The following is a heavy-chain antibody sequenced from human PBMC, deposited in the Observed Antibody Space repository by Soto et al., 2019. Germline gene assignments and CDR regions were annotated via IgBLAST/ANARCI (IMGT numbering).Heavy chain of an antibody. D-gene: IGHD6-19*01. CDR3: AREFRYSSLYYFDY. Sequence: GGSLRLSCAASGFTFSDYYISWIRQAPGKGLEWVSYISSSGTTIYSADSVKGRFTISRDNAKNSLYLQMNSLRAEGTAVYYCAREFRYSSLYYFDYWGQGTLVTVSS. CDR1: GFTFSDYY. J-gene: IGHJ4*02. V-gene: IGHV3-11*01. CDR2: ISSSGTTI.